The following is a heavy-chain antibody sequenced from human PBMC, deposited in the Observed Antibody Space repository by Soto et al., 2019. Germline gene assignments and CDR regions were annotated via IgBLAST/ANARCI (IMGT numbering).Heavy chain of an antibody. CDR2: ISAYNGNT. CDR1: GYTFTSYG. V-gene: IGHV1-18*01. J-gene: IGHJ4*02. Sequence: ASVKVSCKASGYTFTSYGISWVRQAPGQGLEWMGWISAYNGNTNYAQKLQGRATMTTDTSTSTAYMELRSLRSDDTAVYYCARDRSYSYGANDNYFHYWGQGTLVTVSS. CDR3: ARDRSYSYGANDNYFHY. D-gene: IGHD5-18*01.